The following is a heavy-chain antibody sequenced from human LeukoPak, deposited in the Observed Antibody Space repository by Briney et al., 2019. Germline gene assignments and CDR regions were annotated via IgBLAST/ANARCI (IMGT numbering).Heavy chain of an antibody. D-gene: IGHD2-15*01. CDR2: IIPILGIA. CDR3: ASYYCSGGSCSPAHYYGREV. J-gene: IGHJ6*02. Sequence: SVKVSCKASGGTFSSYAISWVRQAPGQGLEWMGRIIPILGIANYAQKFQGRVTITADKSTSTAYMELSSLRSEDTAVYYCASYYCSGGSCSPAHYYGREVGGQGTTVTVSS. CDR1: GGTFSSYA. V-gene: IGHV1-69*04.